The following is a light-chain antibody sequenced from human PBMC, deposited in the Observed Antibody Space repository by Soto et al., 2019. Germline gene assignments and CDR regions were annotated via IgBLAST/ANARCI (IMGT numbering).Light chain of an antibody. CDR1: QTISVS. V-gene: IGKV1-5*01. Sequence: IQMTQSPSTLSASVGDTVTITCRASQTISVSLAWYRQKPGKAPNLLIYDASTLQEGVPSRFSGSGSGTEFTLTVTRLQRDDFATYFCQQYDKYSTFGHGTKVDIK. CDR3: QQYDKYST. J-gene: IGKJ1*01. CDR2: DAS.